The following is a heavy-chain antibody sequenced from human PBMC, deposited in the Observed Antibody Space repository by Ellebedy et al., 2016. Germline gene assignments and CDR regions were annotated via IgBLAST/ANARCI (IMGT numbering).Heavy chain of an antibody. Sequence: ASVKVSCXASGYTFTGYYMHWVRQAPGQGLEWMGWINPNSGGTDSAQKFQGRVTMTRDTSISTAYMELTRLRSDDTAVYYCAREGGAAGTGGWFDPWGQGTLVTVSS. D-gene: IGHD6-13*01. CDR3: AREGGAAGTGGWFDP. CDR1: GYTFTGYY. J-gene: IGHJ5*02. CDR2: INPNSGGT. V-gene: IGHV1-2*02.